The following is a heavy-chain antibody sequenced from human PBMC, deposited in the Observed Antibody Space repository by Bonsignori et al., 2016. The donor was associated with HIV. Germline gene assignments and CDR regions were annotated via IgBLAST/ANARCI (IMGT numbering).Heavy chain of an antibody. D-gene: IGHD3-10*01. CDR2: MYYGTST. CDR3: ARERVKMGHNWFDP. J-gene: IGHJ5*02. CDR1: GASISSTSYD. V-gene: IGHV4-39*07. Sequence: QLQLQESGAGLVKASETLSLTCTVSGASISSTSYDWAWIRQAPREGAWSGLGGMYYGTSTYYNSALKSRASISQDTSKNQFSLKVNLMTAADTAVYYCARERVKMGHNWFDPWGQGILVTVSS.